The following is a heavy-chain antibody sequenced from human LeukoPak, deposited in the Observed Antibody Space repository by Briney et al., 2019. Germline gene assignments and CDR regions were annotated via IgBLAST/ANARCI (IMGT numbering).Heavy chain of an antibody. D-gene: IGHD1/OR15-1a*01. V-gene: IGHV3-64D*09. CDR3: VKDYNWNIFHY. CDR1: GFTFSSYA. J-gene: IGHJ4*02. Sequence: GGSLRLSCSASGFTFSSYAMHWVRPAPGKGLEYVSAISSNGGGTYYADSVKGRFTISRDNSKNTLYLQMSSLRAEDTAVYYCVKDYNWNIFHYWGQGTLVTVSS. CDR2: ISSNGGGT.